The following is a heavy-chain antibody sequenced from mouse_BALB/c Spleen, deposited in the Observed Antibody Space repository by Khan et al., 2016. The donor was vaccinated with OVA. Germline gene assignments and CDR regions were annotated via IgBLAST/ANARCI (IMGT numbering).Heavy chain of an antibody. V-gene: IGHV5-4*02. CDR1: GFTFSDYY. D-gene: IGHD3-1*01. CDR3: ARGGYGSFDF. Sequence: EVELVESGGGLVKPGGSLKLSCAASGFTFSDYYMYWVRQTPEKRLEWVATISDGGNYTSYPDSVKGRFTISRDTAENNLYLQMSSLKSEDTARYYWARGGYGSFDFWGEGTLVTVSA. J-gene: IGHJ3*01. CDR2: ISDGGNYT.